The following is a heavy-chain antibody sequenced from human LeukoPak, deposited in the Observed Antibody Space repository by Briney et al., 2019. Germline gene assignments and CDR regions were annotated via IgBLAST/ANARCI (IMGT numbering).Heavy chain of an antibody. D-gene: IGHD6-6*01. CDR2: IQQDGSEK. V-gene: IGHV3-7*01. CDR1: GFTFSSYW. Sequence: GGSLRLSCAASGFTFSSYWMSWVRQAPGKGLEWVANIQQDGSEKYYVDSVKGRFTISRDNAKNSLYLQMNSLRAEDTAVYYCARELGGYSSSSQGDYWGQGTLVTVSS. J-gene: IGHJ4*02. CDR3: ARELGGYSSSSQGDY.